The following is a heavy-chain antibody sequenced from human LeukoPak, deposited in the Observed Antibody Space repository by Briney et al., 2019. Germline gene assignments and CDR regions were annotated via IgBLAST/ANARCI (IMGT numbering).Heavy chain of an antibody. CDR1: GFTFSSYS. V-gene: IGHV3-74*01. D-gene: IGHD4-17*01. CDR2: INSEGSIT. CDR3: VGFNYGDYPGDY. Sequence: GGSLRLSCAASGFTFSSYSMNWVRQAPGKGLVWVSRINSEGSITGYADSVKGRLTISRDNAKKTLYLQMNSLRVEDTAVYYCVGFNYGDYPGDYWGQGTLVTVSS. J-gene: IGHJ4*02.